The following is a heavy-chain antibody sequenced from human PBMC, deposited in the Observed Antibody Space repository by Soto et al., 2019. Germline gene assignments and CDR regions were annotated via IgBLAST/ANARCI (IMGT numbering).Heavy chain of an antibody. CDR1: GYTLTELS. CDR3: ATGVGTWELLHIRDRWYAFDI. V-gene: IGHV1-24*01. Sequence: QVQLVQSGAEVKKPGASVKVSCKVSGYTLTELSMHWVRQAPGKGLEWMGGFDPEDGETIYAQKFQGRVTMTEDTSTDTAYMELSSLRSEDTAVYYCATGVGTWELLHIRDRWYAFDIWGQGTMVTVSS. J-gene: IGHJ3*02. CDR2: FDPEDGET. D-gene: IGHD1-26*01.